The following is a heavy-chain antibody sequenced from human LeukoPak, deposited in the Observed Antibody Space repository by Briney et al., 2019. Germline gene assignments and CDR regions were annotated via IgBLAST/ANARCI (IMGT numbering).Heavy chain of an antibody. Sequence: PSETLSLTCTVSGGSISSSSYYWGWIRQPPGKGLEWIGSIYYSGSTYYNPSLKSRVTISVDTSKNQFSLKLSSVTAADTAVYYCAREAEQWLVRSLDYWGQGTLVTVSS. CDR3: AREAEQWLVRSLDY. V-gene: IGHV4-39*07. CDR1: GGSISSSSYY. CDR2: IYYSGST. J-gene: IGHJ4*02. D-gene: IGHD6-19*01.